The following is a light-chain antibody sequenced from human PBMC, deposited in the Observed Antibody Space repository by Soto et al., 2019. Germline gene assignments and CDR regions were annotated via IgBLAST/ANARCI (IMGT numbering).Light chain of an antibody. CDR1: QNILSTSNNKNY. CDR2: WAS. V-gene: IGKV4-1*01. CDR3: HKYYGAPLT. Sequence: DIVMTQSPDSLTVSLGERATINCKSSQNILSTSNNKNYLAWYQQKPGQPPKLLISWASTRESGVPDRISGSGSGTDFTLTISSLQAEDVAVYYCHKYYGAPLTFGGGTKVEI. J-gene: IGKJ4*01.